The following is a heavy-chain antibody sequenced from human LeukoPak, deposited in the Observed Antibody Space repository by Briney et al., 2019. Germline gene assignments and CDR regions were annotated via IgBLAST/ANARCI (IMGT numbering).Heavy chain of an antibody. CDR3: ARPRGSTSWKTGMDV. D-gene: IGHD2-2*01. J-gene: IGHJ6*02. V-gene: IGHV4-59*08. CDR2: IYYSGGT. CDR1: GGSISSYY. Sequence: PSETLSLTCTVSGGSISSYYWSWIRQRPGKGLEWSGYIYYSGGTNYNPSLKSRVPISVDTSKNQFSLKLSSVTAADTAVYYCARPRGSTSWKTGMDVWGPGTTVTVSS.